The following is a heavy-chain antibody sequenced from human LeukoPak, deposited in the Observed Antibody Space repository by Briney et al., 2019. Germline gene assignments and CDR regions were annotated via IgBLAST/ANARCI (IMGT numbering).Heavy chain of an antibody. CDR1: GYTFTSYY. D-gene: IGHD1-26*01. CDR3: ARATWTDSGSYYYYYYMDV. V-gene: IGHV1-46*03. CDR2: INPSGGST. J-gene: IGHJ6*03. Sequence: ASVKVSCKASGYTFTSYYMHWVRQAPGQVLEWMGIINPSGGSTSYAQKFQGRVTMTRDTSTSTVYMELSSLRSEDTAVYYCARATWTDSGSYYYYYYMDVWGKGTTVTVSS.